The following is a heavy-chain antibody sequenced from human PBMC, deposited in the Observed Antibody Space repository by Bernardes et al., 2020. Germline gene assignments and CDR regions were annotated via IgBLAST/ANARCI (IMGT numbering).Heavy chain of an antibody. CDR3: ARVAVAGYDAFDI. Sequence: PETLSLTCAVYGGSFSGYYWSWIRQPPGKGLEWIGEINHSGSTNYNPSLKSRVTISVDTSKNQFSLKLSSVTAADTAVYYCARVAVAGYDAFDIWGQGTMVTVSS. CDR1: GGSFSGYY. CDR2: INHSGST. J-gene: IGHJ3*02. V-gene: IGHV4-34*01. D-gene: IGHD6-19*01.